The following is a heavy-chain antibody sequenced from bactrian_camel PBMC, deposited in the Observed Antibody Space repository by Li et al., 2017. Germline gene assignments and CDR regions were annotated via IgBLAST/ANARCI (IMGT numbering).Heavy chain of an antibody. J-gene: IGHJ4*01. D-gene: IGHD1*01. CDR3: AARRYAGSCLATPERPYHH. CDR1: GLTYSRIC. CDR2: IDYDGST. Sequence: HVQLVESGGGSVQAGESLRLSCTASGLTYSRICMAWFRQAPGQEREGVAVIDYDGSTAYADSVKGRFTISKDNAKNTLYLQMNSLKLEDTAMYYCAARRYAGSCLATPERPYHHWGQGTQVTVS. V-gene: IGHV3S55*01.